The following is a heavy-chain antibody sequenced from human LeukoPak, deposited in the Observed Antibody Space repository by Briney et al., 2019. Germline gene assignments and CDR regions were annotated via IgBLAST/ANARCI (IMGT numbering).Heavy chain of an antibody. J-gene: IGHJ4*02. V-gene: IGHV1-8*01. Sequence: ASVKVSCKASGYTFTSYDINWVRQATGQGLEWMGWMNPNSGNTGYAQKFQGRVTMTRNTSISTAYMELSSLRSEDTALYYCARDYYDSSGYYYFDYWGQGTLVTVSS. CDR3: ARDYYDSSGYYYFDY. CDR1: GYTFTSYD. D-gene: IGHD3-22*01. CDR2: MNPNSGNT.